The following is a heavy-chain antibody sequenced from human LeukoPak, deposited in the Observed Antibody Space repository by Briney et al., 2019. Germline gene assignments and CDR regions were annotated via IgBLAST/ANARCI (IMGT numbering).Heavy chain of an antibody. CDR1: GFTFSMYW. Sequence: GGSLRLSCAASGFTFSMYWMSWVRQAPGKGLEWVANIKQDGSEKYYVDSVKGRFTISRDNSNNSLYLQMNSLRSDDIALYFCAKDSSSWGALDVWGQGTMVTVSS. V-gene: IGHV3-7*05. CDR2: IKQDGSEK. CDR3: AKDSSSWGALDV. J-gene: IGHJ3*01. D-gene: IGHD6-13*01.